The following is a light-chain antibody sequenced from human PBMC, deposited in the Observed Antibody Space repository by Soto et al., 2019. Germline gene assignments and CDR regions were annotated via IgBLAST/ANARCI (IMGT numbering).Light chain of an antibody. CDR3: QQYGSSPPKLT. J-gene: IGKJ4*01. CDR2: AAS. V-gene: IGKV1D-16*01. CDR1: RGIGDR. Sequence: DIQMTKSPSSLSAVVGDRVTITCRASRGIGDRLAWFQQKPGKAPQFLIQAASNLQSGVPSRFSGSGSGTEFILTISRLEPEDFAVYYCQQYGSSPPKLTFGGGTKVDIK.